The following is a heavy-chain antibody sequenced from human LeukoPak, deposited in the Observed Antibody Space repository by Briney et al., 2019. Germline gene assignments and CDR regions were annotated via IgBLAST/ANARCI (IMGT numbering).Heavy chain of an antibody. Sequence: AGGSLRLSCAASGFTFSSYRMSWVRQAPGKGLEWVANIKEDGSEKYYLDSVKGRFIISSDNSKNSLYLQMNSLRAEDTAVYYCARDGALSTSYAKVWFDPWGQGTLVTVSS. CDR1: GFTFSSYR. J-gene: IGHJ5*02. D-gene: IGHD2-2*01. CDR2: IKEDGSEK. V-gene: IGHV3-7*01. CDR3: ARDGALSTSYAKVWFDP.